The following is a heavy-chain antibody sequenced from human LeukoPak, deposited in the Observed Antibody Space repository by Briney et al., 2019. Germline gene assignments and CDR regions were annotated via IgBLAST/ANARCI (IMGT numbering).Heavy chain of an antibody. CDR3: ARESEIYYYDSSGYYYGDFDY. CDR1: GYTFTSYG. CDR2: ISAYNGNT. Sequence: ASVKVSCKASGYTFTSYGISWVRQAPGQGLEWMGWISAYNGNTNYAQKLQGRVTMTTDTSTSTAYMELGSLRSDDTAVYYCARESEIYYYDSSGYYYGDFDYWGQGTLVTVSS. D-gene: IGHD3-22*01. J-gene: IGHJ4*02. V-gene: IGHV1-18*01.